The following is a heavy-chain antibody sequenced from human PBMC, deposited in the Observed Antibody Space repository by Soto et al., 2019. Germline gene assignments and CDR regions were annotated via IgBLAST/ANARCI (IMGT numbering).Heavy chain of an antibody. CDR3: AREGQAPYYYYGMDA. CDR1: GYTFTNYG. V-gene: IGHV1-18*01. J-gene: IGHJ6*02. Sequence: QVQVVQSGDEVKKPGASVKVSCKASGYTFTNYGFSWVRQAPGQGLEWMGWISGYNGNTKYAEKFQGRVAMTTDTPTSTAHMERRSLRSDDTAVYYCAREGQAPYYYYGMDAWGQGTAVTVSS. CDR2: ISGYNGNT.